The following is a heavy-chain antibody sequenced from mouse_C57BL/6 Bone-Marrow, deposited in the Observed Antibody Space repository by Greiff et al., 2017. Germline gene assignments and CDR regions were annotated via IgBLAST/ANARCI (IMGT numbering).Heavy chain of an antibody. J-gene: IGHJ3*01. CDR2: ISPGSGGT. CDR1: GYAFTNYL. CDR3: ARPYYDGSSCFAY. D-gene: IGHD1-1*01. Sequence: QVQLQQSGAELVRPGTSVKVSCKASGYAFTNYLIEWVQQRPGQGLEWLGVISPGSGGTYYTEKFKGKATLTADKISSSGYMQLSSLTTKDSAVYVCARPYYDGSSCFAYWGQGTLVTVSA. V-gene: IGHV1-54*01.